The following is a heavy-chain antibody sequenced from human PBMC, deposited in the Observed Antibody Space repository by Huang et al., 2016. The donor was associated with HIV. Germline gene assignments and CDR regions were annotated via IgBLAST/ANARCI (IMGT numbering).Heavy chain of an antibody. Sequence: VQLIESGGGVVQPGKSLRLSCATSGFILSNYGMHWVRQAPGKGLKWVAFIRNDGMKKKYADSVRGRFTVGRDNGNNTLFLQMRSLGVDDMAVYYCARGDYYDSSGYHPGYFDYWGQGILVTVSS. V-gene: IGHV3-33*04. D-gene: IGHD3-22*01. CDR3: ARGDYYDSSGYHPGYFDY. CDR1: GFILSNYG. J-gene: IGHJ4*02. CDR2: IRNDGMKK.